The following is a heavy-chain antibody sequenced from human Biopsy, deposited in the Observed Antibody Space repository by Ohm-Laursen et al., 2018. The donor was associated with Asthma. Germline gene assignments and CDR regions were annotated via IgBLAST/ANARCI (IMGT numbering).Heavy chain of an antibody. CDR3: ARGDSSNWSHYYFDY. J-gene: IGHJ4*02. Sequence: SLRLSCAASGFSFGSFGMHWVRQVPGKGPEWVALISFDGRYEYYADSVKGRFTISRDYSKNTLYLQMHSLRAEDTAVYYCARGDSSNWSHYYFDYWGQGTLDTVSS. CDR2: ISFDGRYE. V-gene: IGHV3-30*03. CDR1: GFSFGSFG. D-gene: IGHD3-22*01.